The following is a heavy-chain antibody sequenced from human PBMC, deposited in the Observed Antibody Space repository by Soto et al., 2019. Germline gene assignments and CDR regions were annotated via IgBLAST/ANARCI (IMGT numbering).Heavy chain of an antibody. CDR2: MFHSGGA. CDR1: AGSFSAYAW. CDR3: ALRADILTPYYFDY. V-gene: IGHV4-4*03. J-gene: IGHJ4*02. Sequence: PPATLSLTWFVSAGSFSAYAWWTLVRQPPVKGLEWIGKMFHSGGADHSPSLKSRVTISADSSKNHFSLRLTAVTASDTAMYYCALRADILTPYYFDYWGQGIRVTVSS. D-gene: IGHD3-9*01.